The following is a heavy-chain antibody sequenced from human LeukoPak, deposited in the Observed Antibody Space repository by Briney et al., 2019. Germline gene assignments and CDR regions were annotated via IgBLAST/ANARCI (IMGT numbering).Heavy chain of an antibody. Sequence: GASVKVSCKASGGTFSSYAISWVRQAPGQGLKWMGGIIPIFGTANYAQKFQGRVTITADESTSTAYMELSSLRSEDTALYYCARVHPRAPTVTTYYFDYWGQGTLVTVSS. V-gene: IGHV1-69*13. CDR1: GGTFSSYA. J-gene: IGHJ4*02. D-gene: IGHD4-17*01. CDR3: ARVHPRAPTVTTYYFDY. CDR2: IIPIFGTA.